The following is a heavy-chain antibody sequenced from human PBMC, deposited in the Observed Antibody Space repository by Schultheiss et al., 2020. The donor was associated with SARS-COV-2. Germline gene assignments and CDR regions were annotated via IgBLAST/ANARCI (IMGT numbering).Heavy chain of an antibody. CDR1: GGSISSTN. D-gene: IGHD3-16*02. J-gene: IGHJ5*02. Sequence: SETLSLTCTVSGGSISSTNWGWIRQPPGKGLEWIGNIYYSGSTYYNPSLKSRVTISVDTSKNQFSLKLSSVTAADTAVYYCARGGNYDYVWGSYRFSWFDPWGQGTLVTVSS. V-gene: IGHV4-39*07. CDR3: ARGGNYDYVWGSYRFSWFDP. CDR2: IYYSGST.